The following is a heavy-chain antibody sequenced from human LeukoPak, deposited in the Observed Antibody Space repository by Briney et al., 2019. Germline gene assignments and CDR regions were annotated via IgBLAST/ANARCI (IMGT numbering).Heavy chain of an antibody. CDR1: GFTFSSYS. V-gene: IGHV3-48*01. CDR3: AELGITIIGGV. CDR2: ISSSSSTI. J-gene: IGHJ6*04. Sequence: GGSLRLSCAASGFTFSSYSMNWVRQAPGKGLEWVSYISSSSSTIYYADSVKGRFAISRDNAKNSLYLQMNSLRAEDTAVYYCAELGITIIGGVWGKGTTVTISS. D-gene: IGHD3-10*02.